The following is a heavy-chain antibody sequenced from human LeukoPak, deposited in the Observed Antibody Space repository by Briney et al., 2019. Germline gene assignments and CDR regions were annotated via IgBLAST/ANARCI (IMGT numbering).Heavy chain of an antibody. CDR1: GGSINSYY. J-gene: IGHJ4*02. V-gene: IGHV4-4*07. CDR3: GRQGYTASYYFVDY. Sequence: PSETLSLTCTVSGGSINSYYWGWVRQPAGKGLEWIGRIYPTGTTNYSPSFKSRLTMSLDTSKNQFSLKLRSVTAAATAVYYCGRQGYTASYYFVDYWSQGTLATVSS. CDR2: IYPTGTT. D-gene: IGHD3-10*01.